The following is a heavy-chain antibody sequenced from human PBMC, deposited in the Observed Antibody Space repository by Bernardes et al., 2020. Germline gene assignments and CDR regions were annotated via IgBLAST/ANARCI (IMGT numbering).Heavy chain of an antibody. J-gene: IGHJ5*02. CDR1: GYTFTTYG. V-gene: IGHV1-18*01. CDR2: ISASNGTT. D-gene: IGHD3-16*01. CDR3: ARGGDQNWFDP. Sequence: ASVKVSCKASGYTFTTYGISWVRQAPGQGLEWMGWISASNGTTNYAQKLQGRVTMTTDTSTSTAYMELRSLRSDDTAVFYCARGGDQNWFDPWGQGTLVTVSS.